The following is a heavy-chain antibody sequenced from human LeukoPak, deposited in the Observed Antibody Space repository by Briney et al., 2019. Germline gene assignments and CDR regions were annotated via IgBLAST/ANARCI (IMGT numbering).Heavy chain of an antibody. J-gene: IGHJ4*02. D-gene: IGHD3-10*01. CDR2: ISSKGDPT. V-gene: IGHV3-64D*06. CDR1: GFSFSSYA. CDR3: VKDRAVDY. Sequence: GGSLRLSCSASGFSFSSYAMHWVRLAPGKGLEYVSSISSKGDPTYYADSVRGRFTISRDNSKNTLYLQMSGLRTEDTAAYYCVKDRAVDYWGQGTLVTVSS.